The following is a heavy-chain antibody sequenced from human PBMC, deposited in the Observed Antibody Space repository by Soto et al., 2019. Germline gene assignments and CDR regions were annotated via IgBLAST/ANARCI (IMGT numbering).Heavy chain of an antibody. CDR1: GGSFSGYY. J-gene: IGHJ4*02. D-gene: IGHD6-6*01. CDR2: INHSGST. V-gene: IGHV4-34*01. Sequence: SETLSLTCAVYGGSFSGYYWSWIRQPPGKGLEWIGEINHSGSTNYNPSLKSRVTISVDTSKNQFSLKLSSVTAADTAVYYCARGCLAARRRLAYWGQGTLVTVSS. CDR3: ARGCLAARRRLAY.